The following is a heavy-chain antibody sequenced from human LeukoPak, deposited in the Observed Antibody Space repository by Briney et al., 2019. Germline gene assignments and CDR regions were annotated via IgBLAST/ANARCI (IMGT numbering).Heavy chain of an antibody. CDR1: GFTVSSKY. CDR3: ARGGSSWYYFDY. Sequence: GGSLRLSCAASGFTVSSKYMSWVRQAPGKGLEWVSVIYSGGSTYYADSVKGRFTISRDNSKNTLYLQMNSLRAEDTAVYYCARGGSSWYYFDYWGQGTLVTVSS. V-gene: IGHV3-53*01. J-gene: IGHJ4*02. CDR2: IYSGGST. D-gene: IGHD6-13*01.